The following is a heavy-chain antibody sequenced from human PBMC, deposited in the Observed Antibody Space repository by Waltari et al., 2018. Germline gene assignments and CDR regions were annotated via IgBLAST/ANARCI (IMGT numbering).Heavy chain of an antibody. CDR3: ARGGGVGTAHFDY. CDR2: ISGSGGTT. Sequence: QLQLQESGPGPVKPSETLSLTCAVSGGSISNSYWSWIRQPPGKGLEWIGRISGSGGTTDYNPYRKSRVTISRDTSQNHFSLKLTSVTAADTAVYYCARGGGVGTAHFDYWGQGVLVTVSS. D-gene: IGHD1-26*01. J-gene: IGHJ4*02. CDR1: GGSISNSY. V-gene: IGHV4-4*07.